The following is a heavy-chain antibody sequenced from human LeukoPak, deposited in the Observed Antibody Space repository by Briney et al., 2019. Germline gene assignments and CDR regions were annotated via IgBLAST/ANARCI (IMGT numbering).Heavy chain of an antibody. Sequence: PSETLSLTCAVYGGSFSGYYWGWIRQPPGKGLEWIGNIYHSGSTSYNPSLKSRVTMSVDTSKNQFSLKLRSVAAADTAVYYCASQMYSSSSVVDLGYWGQGTLVTVSS. V-gene: IGHV4-34*01. CDR3: ASQMYSSSSVVDLGY. D-gene: IGHD6-6*01. J-gene: IGHJ4*02. CDR1: GGSFSGYY. CDR2: IYHSGST.